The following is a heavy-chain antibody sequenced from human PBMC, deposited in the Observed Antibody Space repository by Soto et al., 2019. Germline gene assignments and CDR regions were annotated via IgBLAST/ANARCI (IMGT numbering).Heavy chain of an antibody. CDR1: GDTFSKYW. D-gene: IGHD3-10*01. CDR3: ARQGGEYNTMSDY. Sequence: PGESLKISCKGPGDTFSKYWIGWVRQTPGKGLEWMGMIYPGDSDDRYSPSFEGQVTFSVDKSINTAYLQWNSLRASDTAMYYCARQGGEYNTMSDYWGQGTLVTVSS. J-gene: IGHJ4*02. V-gene: IGHV5-51*01. CDR2: IYPGDSDD.